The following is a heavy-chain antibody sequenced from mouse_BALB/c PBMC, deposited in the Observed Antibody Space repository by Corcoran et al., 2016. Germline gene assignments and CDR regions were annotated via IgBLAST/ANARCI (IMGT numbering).Heavy chain of an antibody. Sequence: EVKLLESGGGLVQPGGSLKLSCAASGFDFSRYWMSWVRQAPGKGLEWIGEINPDSSTINYTPSLKDKFIISRDNAKNTLYLQMSKVRSEDTALDYWARGGYYGSSYKRDFDYGGQGTTLTVSS. CDR2: INPDSSTI. V-gene: IGHV4-1*02. J-gene: IGHJ2*01. CDR3: ARGGYYGSSYKRDFDY. CDR1: GFDFSRYW. D-gene: IGHD1-1*01.